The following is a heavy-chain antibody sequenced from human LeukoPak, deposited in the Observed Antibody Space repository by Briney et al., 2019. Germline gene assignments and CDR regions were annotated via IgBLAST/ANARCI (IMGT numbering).Heavy chain of an antibody. D-gene: IGHD5-24*01. CDR3: ARAEDGYNYLPDY. CDR1: GFIFSNYA. V-gene: IGHV3-21*01. CDR2: ISSSSSYI. Sequence: GGSLRLSCAASGFIFSNYAMTWVRQAPGKGLEWVSSISSSSSYIYYADSVKGRFTISRDNAKNSLYLQMNSLRAEDTAVYYCARAEDGYNYLPDYWGQGTLVTVSS. J-gene: IGHJ4*02.